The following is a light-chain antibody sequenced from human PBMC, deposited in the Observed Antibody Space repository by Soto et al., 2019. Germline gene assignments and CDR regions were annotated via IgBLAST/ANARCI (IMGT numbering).Light chain of an antibody. J-gene: IGKJ1*01. CDR1: QGVVSS. CDR2: DTS. V-gene: IGKV3-11*01. CDR3: HQRSNWPWT. Sequence: EIVLTQSPATLSLSPGERATLSCRASQGVVSSLAWYQQKPGQAPRLLIYDTSNRATGIPARFSGSGSGTDFTLTISSLEPEDFAIYYCHQRSNWPWTFGQGTKVELK.